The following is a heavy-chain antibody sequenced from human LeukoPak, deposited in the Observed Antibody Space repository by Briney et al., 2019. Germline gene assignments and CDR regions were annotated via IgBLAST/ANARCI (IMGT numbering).Heavy chain of an antibody. CDR3: ARKGAVSIRRPSGSPGYFDY. D-gene: IGHD3-22*01. CDR1: GFTFSHAW. Sequence: PGGSLRLPCAASGFTFSHAWMSWVRQAPGKGLEWVSSISSSSSYIYYADSVKGRFTISRDNAKNSLYLQMNSLRAEDTAVYYCARKGAVSIRRPSGSPGYFDYWGQGTLVTVSS. J-gene: IGHJ4*02. CDR2: ISSSSSYI. V-gene: IGHV3-21*01.